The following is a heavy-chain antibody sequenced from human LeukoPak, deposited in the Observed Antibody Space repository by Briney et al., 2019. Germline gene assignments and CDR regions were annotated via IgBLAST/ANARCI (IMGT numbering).Heavy chain of an antibody. V-gene: IGHV4-59*08. Sequence: SETLSLTCTVSGGSISSYYWSWIRQPPGKGLEWTGYIYYSGSTNYNPSLKSRVTISVDTSKNQFSLKLSSVTAADTALYYCARHSGGRDSSGEYWYFDLWGRGTLVTVSS. D-gene: IGHD3-22*01. CDR3: ARHSGGRDSSGEYWYFDL. J-gene: IGHJ2*01. CDR2: IYYSGST. CDR1: GGSISSYY.